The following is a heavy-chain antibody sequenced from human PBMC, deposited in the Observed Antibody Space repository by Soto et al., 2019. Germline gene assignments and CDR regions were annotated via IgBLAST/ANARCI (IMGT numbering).Heavy chain of an antibody. V-gene: IGHV3-23*01. Sequence: EVQLLESGGGLVQPGGSLRLCCAASGFSFSSYGMSWVRQAPGKGLEWVSGISNSGGSTYYADSVKGRFTISRDNSKNTLYLQMNSLRADDTAVYYCAKDQGTATTYFNYSGQGTLVTVSS. J-gene: IGHJ4*02. D-gene: IGHD1-1*01. CDR3: AKDQGTATTYFNY. CDR2: ISNSGGST. CDR1: GFSFSSYG.